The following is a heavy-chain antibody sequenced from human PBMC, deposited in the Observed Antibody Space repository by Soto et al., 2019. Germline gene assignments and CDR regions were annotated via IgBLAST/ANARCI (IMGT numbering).Heavy chain of an antibody. CDR1: GYTFTSYG. J-gene: IGHJ3*02. D-gene: IGHD2-2*01. V-gene: IGHV1-18*01. CDR2: ISAYNGNT. CDR3: ESSQLLYDAFDI. Sequence: QVQLVQSGAEVKKPGASVKVSCKASGYTFTSYGISWARQAPVQGLEGMGWISAYNGNTNYAQKLQGRATMTTDTATSTAYMELRSLRSDDTAVYYCESSQLLYDAFDIWGQGTMVTVSS.